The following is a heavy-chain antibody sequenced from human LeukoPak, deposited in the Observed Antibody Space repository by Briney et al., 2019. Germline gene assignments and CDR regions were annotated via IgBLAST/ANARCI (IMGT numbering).Heavy chain of an antibody. Sequence: KPSETLSLTCTVSGGFISSYYWSWIRQPPGKGLEWIGYVYYIGSTNYNPSLKSRVTISLDTSKNQFSLKLSSVTAADTAVYYCARGRAYYDSTGYYYWGQGTLVTVSS. CDR2: VYYIGST. J-gene: IGHJ4*02. CDR1: GGFISSYY. CDR3: ARGRAYYDSTGYYY. D-gene: IGHD3-22*01. V-gene: IGHV4-59*01.